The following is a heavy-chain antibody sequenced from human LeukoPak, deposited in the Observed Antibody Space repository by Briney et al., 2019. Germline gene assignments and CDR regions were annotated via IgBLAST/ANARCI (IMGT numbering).Heavy chain of an antibody. J-gene: IGHJ4*02. CDR1: GCTFSSYG. V-gene: IGHV3-33*01. Sequence: GGSLRLSCAASGCTFSSYGMHWVRQTPGKGLEWVAVIWSDGTNKYYADSVKGRFTISRDNSKNTLYLQMNSLRAEDTAVYYCARGSGSFSGGFDYWGQGTLVTVSS. CDR2: IWSDGTNK. D-gene: IGHD1-26*01. CDR3: ARGSGSFSGGFDY.